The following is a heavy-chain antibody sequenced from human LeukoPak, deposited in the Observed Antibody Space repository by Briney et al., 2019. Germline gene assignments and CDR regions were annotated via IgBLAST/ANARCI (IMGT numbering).Heavy chain of an antibody. CDR2: ITGSGGST. V-gene: IGHV3-23*01. CDR3: ARDLRGYYFDY. J-gene: IGHJ4*02. CDR1: GFTFSNYG. D-gene: IGHD3-10*01. Sequence: PGGSLRLSCAASGFTFSNYGLSWVRQAPGKGLEWVSGITGSGGSTYYADSVKGRFTISRDNAKNSVYLQMNSLRAEDTAVYYCARDLRGYYFDYWGQGALVTVSS.